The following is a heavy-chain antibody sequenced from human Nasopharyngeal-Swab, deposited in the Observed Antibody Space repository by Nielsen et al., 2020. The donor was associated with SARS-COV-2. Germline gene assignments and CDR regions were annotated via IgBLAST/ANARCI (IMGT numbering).Heavy chain of an antibody. V-gene: IGHV4-39*01. Sequence: PGKGLEWIGSTYYSGSTYYNPSLKSRVTISVDTSKNQFSLKLSSVTAADTAVYYCATRDYYGSGTMGIPFDYWGQGTLVTVSS. CDR3: ATRDYYGSGTMGIPFDY. D-gene: IGHD3-10*01. CDR2: TYYSGST. J-gene: IGHJ4*02.